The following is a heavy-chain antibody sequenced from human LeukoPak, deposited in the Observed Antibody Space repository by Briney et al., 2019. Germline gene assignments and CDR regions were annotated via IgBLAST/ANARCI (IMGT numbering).Heavy chain of an antibody. J-gene: IGHJ4*02. CDR3: ARDPVDDGGDRIAARPWNFGLIDY. D-gene: IGHD6-6*01. CDR1: GGTFSSYA. Sequence: ASVKVSCKASGGTFSSYAISWVQQAPGQGLEWMGGIIPIFGTANYAQKFQGSVTITADESTSTAYMELSSLRSEDTAVYYCARDPVDDGGDRIAARPWNFGLIDYWGQGTLVTVSS. V-gene: IGHV1-69*13. CDR2: IIPIFGTA.